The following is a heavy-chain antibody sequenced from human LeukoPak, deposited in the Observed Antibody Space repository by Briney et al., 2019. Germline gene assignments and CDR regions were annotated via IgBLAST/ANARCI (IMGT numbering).Heavy chain of an antibody. Sequence: PGGSLRLSCAASGFTVSSYGMHWVRQAPGKGLEWVAVISYDGSNKYYADSVKGRFTIPRDNSKNTLYLQMNSLRAEDTAVYYCARVEQLALGYYGMDVWGQGTTVTVSS. D-gene: IGHD6-13*01. CDR3: ARVEQLALGYYGMDV. V-gene: IGHV3-30*03. J-gene: IGHJ6*02. CDR1: GFTVSSYG. CDR2: ISYDGSNK.